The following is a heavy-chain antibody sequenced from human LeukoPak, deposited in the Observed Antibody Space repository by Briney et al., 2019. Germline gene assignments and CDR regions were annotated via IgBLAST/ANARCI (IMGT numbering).Heavy chain of an antibody. V-gene: IGHV3-15*01. Sequence: GRSLRLSCAASGFTFSNAWMSWVRQAPGKGLELVGRIKSKTDGSTTDYAAPVKGRFTISRDDSKNTLYLQMNSLKTEDTAVYYCTTDYYSSGSYYFDYWGQGTLVTVSS. CDR3: TTDYYSSGSYYFDY. D-gene: IGHD6-19*01. J-gene: IGHJ4*02. CDR2: IKSKTDGSTT. CDR1: GFTFSNAW.